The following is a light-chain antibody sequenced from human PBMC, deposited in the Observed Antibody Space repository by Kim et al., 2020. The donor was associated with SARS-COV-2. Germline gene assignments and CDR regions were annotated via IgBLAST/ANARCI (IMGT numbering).Light chain of an antibody. CDR1: NIGSKS. CDR2: DDS. Sequence: SYELTQPSSVSVAPGKTARITWGGNNIGSKSVHWYQEKPGQASVLVVYDDSDRASGIPERFSGSNSGNTATLTISRVEGGDEADYYCQVWDSSSDHPHVVFGGGTKLTVL. CDR3: QVWDSSSDHPHVV. J-gene: IGLJ2*01. V-gene: IGLV3-21*03.